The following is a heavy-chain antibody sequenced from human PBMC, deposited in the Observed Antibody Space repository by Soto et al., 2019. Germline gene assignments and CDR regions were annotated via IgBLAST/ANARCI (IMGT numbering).Heavy chain of an antibody. J-gene: IGHJ6*03. D-gene: IGHD6-13*01. CDR3: ARGSISSWYAYYYYMAV. Sequence: GGSLRLSCAASGFSFSTYAMNWVRQAPGKGLEWVAYISSSGMNIYYADSVKGRFTISRDNAKNSLYLQMNSLRAEDTAVYYCARGSISSWYAYYYYMAVWGKGTTVTVSS. V-gene: IGHV3-21*05. CDR2: ISSSGMNI. CDR1: GFSFSTYA.